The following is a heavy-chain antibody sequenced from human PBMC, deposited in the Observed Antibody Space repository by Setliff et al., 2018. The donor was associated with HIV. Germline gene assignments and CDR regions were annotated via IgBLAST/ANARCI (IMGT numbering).Heavy chain of an antibody. D-gene: IGHD5-18*01. J-gene: IGHJ6*04. CDR2: IRYDGSKK. CDR1: GFTFSNYA. Sequence: GGSLRLSCAASGFTFSNYAMGWVRQAPGKGLEWVAFIRYDGSKKYNADSVKGRFTISRDNTKNSLYLQMDSLRAEDTTVYYCARKLQPGYGMDVWGKGTTVTVSS. CDR3: ARKLQPGYGMDV. V-gene: IGHV3-30*02.